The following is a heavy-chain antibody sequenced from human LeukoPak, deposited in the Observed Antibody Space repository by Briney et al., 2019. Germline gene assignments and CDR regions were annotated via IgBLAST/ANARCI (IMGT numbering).Heavy chain of an antibody. J-gene: IGHJ4*02. V-gene: IGHV6-1*01. CDR3: ARVAAAAGILDY. CDR2: TYYRYKWYN. Sequence: SQTLSLTFAISGDSLSSNSSAWNWLRQSPSRGLECLGRTYYRYKWYNDYAVSLKSRITVIPDTSKNQFSLQLNSVTPEDTAVYSCARVAAAAGILDYWGQGTLVTVSS. CDR1: GDSLSSNSSA. D-gene: IGHD6-13*01.